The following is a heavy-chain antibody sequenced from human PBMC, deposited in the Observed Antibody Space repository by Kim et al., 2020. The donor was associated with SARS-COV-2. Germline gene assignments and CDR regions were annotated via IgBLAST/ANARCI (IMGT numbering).Heavy chain of an antibody. D-gene: IGHD2-15*01. Sequence: GGSLRLSWVGYGFTFNQNWMSWVRQAPGKGLEWLAIINQGGSEKHYVHSVEGRFTISRDNARNSLYLEMNNLRAEDTALYYCTRDHGGGNGDWGRGTLVTVSS. CDR2: INQGGSEK. V-gene: IGHV3-7*03. CDR3: TRDHGGGNGD. CDR1: GFTFNQNW. J-gene: IGHJ4*02.